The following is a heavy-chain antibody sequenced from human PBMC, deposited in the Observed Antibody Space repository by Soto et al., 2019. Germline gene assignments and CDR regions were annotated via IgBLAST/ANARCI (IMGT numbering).Heavy chain of an antibody. CDR3: AKRDSSGLYYFHY. CDR2: IGKSSGT. CDR1: GITFSSYA. J-gene: IGHJ4*02. D-gene: IGHD6-19*01. V-gene: IGHV3-23*01. Sequence: EVQPLESGGGLVQPGGSLRRSCAASGITFSSYAMSWVRQAPGKGLEWVSSIGKSSGTFYADSVKGRFTISRDSSKNTLYLQMNSLRAEDAAVYYCAKRDSSGLYYFHYWGQGTLVTVSS.